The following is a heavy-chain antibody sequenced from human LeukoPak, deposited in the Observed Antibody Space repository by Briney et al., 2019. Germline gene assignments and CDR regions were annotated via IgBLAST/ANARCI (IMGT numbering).Heavy chain of an antibody. CDR1: GGSLSTYY. V-gene: IGHV4-4*07. J-gene: IGHJ3*02. CDR3: ARGRYCSADICSGGDAFDI. D-gene: IGHD2-15*01. Sequence: SETLSLTCTVSGGSLSTYYWNWIRQPAGEGLEWIGRIYTSGSTNYNPSLKSRVTMSVDASKNQFSLKLSSVTAADTAVYYCARGRYCSADICSGGDAFDIWGQGTMVSVSS. CDR2: IYTSGST.